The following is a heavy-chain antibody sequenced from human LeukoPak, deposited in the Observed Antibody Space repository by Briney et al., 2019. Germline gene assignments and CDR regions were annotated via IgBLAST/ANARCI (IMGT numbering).Heavy chain of an antibody. D-gene: IGHD2-2*01. CDR2: MNPNSGNT. V-gene: IGHV1-8*01. CDR3: ARSCSSTSCPRDYYYYYMDV. Sequence: ASVKVSYKASGYTFTSYDINWVRQATGQGLEWMGWMNPNSGNTGYAQKFQGRVTMTRNTSISTAYMELSSLRSGDTAVYYCARSCSSTSCPRDYYYYYMDVWGKGTTVTISS. CDR1: GYTFTSYD. J-gene: IGHJ6*03.